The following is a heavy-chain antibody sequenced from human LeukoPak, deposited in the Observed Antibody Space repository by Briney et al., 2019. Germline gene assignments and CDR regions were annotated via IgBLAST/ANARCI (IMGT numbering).Heavy chain of an antibody. V-gene: IGHV4-4*07. D-gene: IGHD2-8*01. CDR1: GDSITSSY. CDR3: AREGCLHSVCYYNWLDP. J-gene: IGHJ5*02. CDR2: IYTSGIT. Sequence: SETLSLTCTVSGDSITSSYWSWIRQSAGKTLEWIGRIYTSGITNYNPSLKSRVTISLDKSKNQFSLKLTSVTDADTAVYYCAREGCLHSVCYYNWLDPWGQGTLVIVSS.